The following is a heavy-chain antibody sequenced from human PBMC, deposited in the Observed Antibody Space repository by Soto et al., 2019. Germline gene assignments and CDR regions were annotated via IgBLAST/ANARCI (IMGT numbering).Heavy chain of an antibody. CDR2: INHSGST. CDR3: ARGNPITGTTGWFDP. CDR1: GGSFSGCY. V-gene: IGHV4-34*01. J-gene: IGHJ5*02. Sequence: PSETLSLTCAVYGGSFSGCYWSWIRQPPGKRLEWIGEINHSGSTNDNPSLKIRVTISVDTSKNQFSLKLSSVTAVDTAVYYCARGNPITGTTGWFDPWGQGTLVTVSS. D-gene: IGHD1-7*01.